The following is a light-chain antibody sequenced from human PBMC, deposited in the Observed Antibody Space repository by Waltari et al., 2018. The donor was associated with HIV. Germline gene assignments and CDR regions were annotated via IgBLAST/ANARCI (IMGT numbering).Light chain of an antibody. CDR1: SSDVGNYNL. CDR3: SSYGGSSIWL. J-gene: IGLJ2*01. Sequence: QSALTQPASVSGSPGQSITISCTGTSSDVGNYNLVSWYQQHPDKAPKLIIYEAIKRPSGVSDRISGSKSASTASLTISGLQADDEADYFCSSYGGSSIWLFGGGTKLTVL. V-gene: IGLV2-23*01. CDR2: EAI.